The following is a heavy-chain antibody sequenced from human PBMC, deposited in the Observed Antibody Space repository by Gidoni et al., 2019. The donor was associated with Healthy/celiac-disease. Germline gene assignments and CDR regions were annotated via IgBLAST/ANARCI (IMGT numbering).Heavy chain of an antibody. CDR1: GGSISSRNW. D-gene: IGHD3-3*01. Sequence: QVQLQESGPGLVKPSGTLSLTCAVSGGSISSRNWWRWVRQPPGKGLEWIGEIYHSGSTNYNPSLKSRVTISVDKSKNQFSLKLSSVTAADTAVYYCARDPYYDRTHRGYYDYGMDVWGQGTTVTVSS. CDR2: IYHSGST. J-gene: IGHJ6*02. CDR3: ARDPYYDRTHRGYYDYGMDV. V-gene: IGHV4-4*02.